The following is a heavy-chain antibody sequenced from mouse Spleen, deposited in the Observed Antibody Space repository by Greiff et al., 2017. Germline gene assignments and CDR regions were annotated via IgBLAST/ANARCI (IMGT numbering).Heavy chain of an antibody. D-gene: IGHD2-1*01. CDR3: ARIEDGNGFAY. CDR2: IWWNDNK. Sequence: QVTLKECGPGILQPSQTLSLTCSFSGFSLSTYGIGVGWIRQPSGKGLEWLAHIWWNDNKYYNTALKSRLTISKDTSNNQVFLKIASVDTADTATYYCARIEDGNGFAYWGQGTLVTVSA. J-gene: IGHJ3*01. CDR1: GFSLSTYGIG. V-gene: IGHV8-11*01.